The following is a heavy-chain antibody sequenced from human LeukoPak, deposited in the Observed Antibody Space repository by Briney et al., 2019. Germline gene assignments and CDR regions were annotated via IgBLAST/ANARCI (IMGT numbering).Heavy chain of an antibody. CDR2: ICSGGGST. J-gene: IGHJ4*02. D-gene: IGHD3-22*01. V-gene: IGHV3-23*01. Sequence: GGSLRLSCAASGFTFSSYAMSWVRQAPGKGLDGVSAICSGGGSTYYADSVKGRFTISRDNSKNTLYLQMNSLRAEDTAVYYCAKSVGYYDSSGYYLLYYFDYWGQGTLVTVSS. CDR1: GFTFSSYA. CDR3: AKSVGYYDSSGYYLLYYFDY.